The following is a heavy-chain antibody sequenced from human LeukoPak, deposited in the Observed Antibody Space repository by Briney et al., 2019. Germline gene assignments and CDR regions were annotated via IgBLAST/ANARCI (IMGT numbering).Heavy chain of an antibody. V-gene: IGHV1-69*06. CDR1: GYTFTTYH. CDR3: ARAPYLDVGSSWTYYYYYYMDV. CDR2: IIPIFGTA. Sequence: ASVKVSCKASGYTFTTYHMHWVRQAPGQGLEWMGGIIPIFGTANYAQKFQGRVTITADKSTSTAYMELSSLRSEDTAVYYCARAPYLDVGSSWTYYYYYYMDVWGKGTTVTVSS. D-gene: IGHD6-13*01. J-gene: IGHJ6*03.